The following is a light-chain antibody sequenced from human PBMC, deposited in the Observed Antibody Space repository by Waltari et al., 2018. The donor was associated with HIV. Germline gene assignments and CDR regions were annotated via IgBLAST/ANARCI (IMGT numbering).Light chain of an antibody. J-gene: IGKJ5*01. CDR2: EAS. Sequence: EIVLTQSPATLSVSPRERATLSCRASESVSSNLAWYQQKPGQAPRLLIYEASTRATGIPTRFSGSGSGTEFTLTISSLQSEDFAVYYCQQNNNWPPITFGQGTRLEIK. CDR1: ESVSSN. V-gene: IGKV3-15*01. CDR3: QQNNNWPPIT.